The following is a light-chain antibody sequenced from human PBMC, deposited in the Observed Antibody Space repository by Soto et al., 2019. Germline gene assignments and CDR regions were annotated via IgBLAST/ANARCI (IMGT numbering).Light chain of an antibody. CDR3: QQYNSYSPLT. CDR1: QSVSYY. J-gene: IGKJ4*01. Sequence: EIVLTQSPGTLSLSPGERATLSCRASQSVSYYLAWYQQKPGQAPRLLIYDASSLESGVPSRFSGSGSGTEFTLTISSLQPDDFATYYCQQYNSYSPLTFGGGTKVDI. CDR2: DAS. V-gene: IGKV3-15*01.